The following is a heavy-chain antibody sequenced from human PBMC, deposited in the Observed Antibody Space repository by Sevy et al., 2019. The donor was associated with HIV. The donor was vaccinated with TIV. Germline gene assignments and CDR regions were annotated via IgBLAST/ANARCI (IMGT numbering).Heavy chain of an antibody. CDR1: GGSFSTDY. Sequence: SETLSLTCTVSGGSFSTDYWTWIRQPPGKGLEWIGYIFYRGSTNYNPSLKSRITMSIDASKNQFSLKLSSVTAADTAFYYCARGNTAMVQPYYDYWGQGTLVTVSS. CDR3: ARGNTAMVQPYYDY. CDR2: IFYRGST. D-gene: IGHD5-18*01. V-gene: IGHV4-59*01. J-gene: IGHJ4*02.